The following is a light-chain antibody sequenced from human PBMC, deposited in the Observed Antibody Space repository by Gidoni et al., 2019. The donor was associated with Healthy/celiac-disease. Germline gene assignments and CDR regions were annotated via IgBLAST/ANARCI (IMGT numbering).Light chain of an antibody. CDR3: AAWDDSLNGYVV. V-gene: IGLV1-44*01. J-gene: IGLJ2*01. CDR1: SSNIGSNT. Sequence: QPVMTQQPPSSATAAERVTISCSGSSSNIGSNTVNWYQQLPGTAPNLLIYSNTQLPSGVPDRFSGSKSGTSASLAISGLQSEDEADYYCAAWDDSLNGYVVFGGGTKLTVL. CDR2: SNT.